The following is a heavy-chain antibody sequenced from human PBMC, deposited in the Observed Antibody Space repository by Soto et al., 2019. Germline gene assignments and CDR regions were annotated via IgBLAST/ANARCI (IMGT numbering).Heavy chain of an antibody. CDR2: INAGNGNT. J-gene: IGHJ4*02. D-gene: IGHD2-8*01. V-gene: IGHV1-3*01. CDR1: GYTFTSYA. Sequence: ASVKVSCKASGYTFTSYAMHWVRQAPGQRLEWMGWINAGNGNTKYSQKFQGRVTITRDTSASTAYMELSSLRSEDTAVYYCARGVLGIVLMVYAVFDYWGQGTLVTVS. CDR3: ARGVLGIVLMVYAVFDY.